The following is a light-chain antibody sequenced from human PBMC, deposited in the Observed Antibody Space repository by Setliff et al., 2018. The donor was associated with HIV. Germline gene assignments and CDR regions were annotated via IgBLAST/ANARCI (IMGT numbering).Light chain of an antibody. Sequence: SVLTQPPSVSGAPGQRVTISCTGSSSTIGAVYDVHWYQQFPGTAPKVLIYANSNRPSGVPDRSSGSKSGTSASLAITGLQAEDEADYFCQSFDSSLNGYVFGTGTKVTVL. CDR2: ANS. CDR3: QSFDSSLNGYV. CDR1: SSTIGAVYD. J-gene: IGLJ1*01. V-gene: IGLV1-40*01.